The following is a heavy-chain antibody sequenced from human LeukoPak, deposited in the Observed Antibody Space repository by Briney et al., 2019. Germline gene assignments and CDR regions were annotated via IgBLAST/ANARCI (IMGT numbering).Heavy chain of an antibody. J-gene: IGHJ5*02. CDR2: INQDGSVK. D-gene: IGHD6-19*01. CDR1: GFTFSSHW. V-gene: IGHV3-7*04. Sequence: GGSLRLSCAASGFTFSSHWMNWVRQVPGQGPEWVANINQDGSVKYYVDSVKGRFTISRDNAKNSLYLQMNSLRAEDTAVYYCARGMKVAANWFDPWGQGTLVTVSS. CDR3: ARGMKVAANWFDP.